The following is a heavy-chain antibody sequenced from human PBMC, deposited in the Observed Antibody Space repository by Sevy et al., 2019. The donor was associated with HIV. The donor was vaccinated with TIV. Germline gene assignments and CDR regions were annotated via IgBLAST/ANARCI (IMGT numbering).Heavy chain of an antibody. D-gene: IGHD3-22*01. Sequence: GGSLRLSCAASGFAFTNYYAMHWVRQAPGKGLEWVALISYDGSDKYYADSVKGRFTISRDDSKNSLYLQLNSLRAEDTAIYYCARKYDSSGYFDYWGQGTLVTVSS. CDR1: GFAFTNYYA. CDR2: ISYDGSDK. V-gene: IGHV3-30*14. CDR3: ARKYDSSGYFDY. J-gene: IGHJ4*02.